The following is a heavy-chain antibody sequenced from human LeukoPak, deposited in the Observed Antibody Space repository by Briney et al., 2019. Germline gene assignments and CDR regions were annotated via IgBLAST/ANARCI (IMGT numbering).Heavy chain of an antibody. D-gene: IGHD6-19*01. V-gene: IGHV4-59*01. J-gene: IGHJ5*02. CDR2: IYYSGST. Sequence: GXXXXXYIYYSGSTNYNPSLKSRVTISVDTSKNQFSLKLSSVTAADTAVYYCARSDPVAGTDNWFDPWGQGTLVTVSS. CDR3: ARSDPVAGTDNWFDP.